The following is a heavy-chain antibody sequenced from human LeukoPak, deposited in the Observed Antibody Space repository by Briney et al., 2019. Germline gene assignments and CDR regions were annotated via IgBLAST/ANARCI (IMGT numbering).Heavy chain of an antibody. CDR3: ARVYYYDSSGYYYDPYYFDY. CDR1: GFTFDDYG. Sequence: GGSLRLSCAASGFTFDDYGMSWVRQAPGKGREWVSGINWSGSSTGYADSVKGRFTISRDNAKNSLYLQMNSLRAEDTAVYYCARVYYYDSSGYYYDPYYFDYWGQGTLVTVSS. J-gene: IGHJ4*02. CDR2: INWSGSST. D-gene: IGHD3-22*01. V-gene: IGHV3-20*04.